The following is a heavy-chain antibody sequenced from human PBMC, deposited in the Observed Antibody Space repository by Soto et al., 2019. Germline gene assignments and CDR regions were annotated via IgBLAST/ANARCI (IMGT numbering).Heavy chain of an antibody. Sequence: SETLSLTCTVSGGSISSYYWSWIRQPPGKGLEWIGYIYYSGSTNYNPSLKSRVTISVDTSKNPFSLKLSSVTAADTAVYYCAAYGSGWDIDYWGKGTLVTVSS. CDR3: AAYGSGWDIDY. CDR1: GGSISSYY. D-gene: IGHD6-19*01. V-gene: IGHV4-59*01. J-gene: IGHJ4*02. CDR2: IYYSGST.